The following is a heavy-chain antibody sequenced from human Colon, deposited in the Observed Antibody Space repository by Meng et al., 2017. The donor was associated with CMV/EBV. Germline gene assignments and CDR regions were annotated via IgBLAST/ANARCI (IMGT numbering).Heavy chain of an antibody. Sequence: SETLSLTCTVSGDSINSYYWSWIRQSPGKGLEWIGYVYHTGSTTYNPSLESRVTMSVDRSNNEFSLNLGSVTAADTAVYYCARTVDNFWSRYSPRFDMDVWGQGTTVTVSS. CDR2: VYHTGST. J-gene: IGHJ6*02. D-gene: IGHD3-3*01. V-gene: IGHV4-59*01. CDR1: GDSINSYY. CDR3: ARTVDNFWSRYSPRFDMDV.